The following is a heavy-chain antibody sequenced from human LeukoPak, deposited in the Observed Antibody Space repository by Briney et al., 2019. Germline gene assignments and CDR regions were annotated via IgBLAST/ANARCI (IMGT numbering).Heavy chain of an antibody. D-gene: IGHD6-13*01. V-gene: IGHV1-2*02. CDR1: GYTFTSYG. J-gene: IGHJ3*02. CDR2: INPNSGGT. Sequence: GASVKVSCKASGYTFTSYGISWVRQAPGQGLEWMGWINPNSGGTNYAQKFQGRVTMTRDTSISTAYMELSRLRSDDTAVYYCASGMGIAAAAAFDIWGQGTMVTVSS. CDR3: ASGMGIAAAAAFDI.